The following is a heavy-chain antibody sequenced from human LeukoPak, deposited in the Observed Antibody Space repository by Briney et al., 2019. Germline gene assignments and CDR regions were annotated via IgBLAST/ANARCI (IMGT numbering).Heavy chain of an antibody. D-gene: IGHD3-9*01. CDR2: IRSSGNIK. CDR1: GLTFSIFE. Sequence: PGGSLRLSCEASGLTFSIFEMNWVRPAPGKGLEWVSFIRSSGNIKLYADSVRGRFTTSRDNAKNSLYLTMSSLRAEDTAVYYCAKGGSPGYNYNAFDMWGQGTVVAVS. CDR3: AKGGSPGYNYNAFDM. J-gene: IGHJ3*02. V-gene: IGHV3-48*03.